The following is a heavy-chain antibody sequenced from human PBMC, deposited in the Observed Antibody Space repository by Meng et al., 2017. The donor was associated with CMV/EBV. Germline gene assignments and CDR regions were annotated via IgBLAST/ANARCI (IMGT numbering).Heavy chain of an antibody. CDR1: GFTFSSYG. Sequence: GESLKISCAASGFTFSSYGMHWVRQAPGKGLEWVAVIWYDGSNKYYADSVKGRFTISRDNSKNTLYLQMNSLRAEDTAVYYCARAPELGLYYFDYWGQGTLVTVSS. J-gene: IGHJ4*02. D-gene: IGHD1-14*01. CDR3: ARAPELGLYYFDY. CDR2: IWYDGSNK. V-gene: IGHV3-33*01.